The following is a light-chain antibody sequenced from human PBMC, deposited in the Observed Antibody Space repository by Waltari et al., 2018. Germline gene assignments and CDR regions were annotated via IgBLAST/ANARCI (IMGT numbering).Light chain of an antibody. CDR1: RSDVGGFNY. Sequence: QSALTQPASVSEPPGQSITIACTGTRSDVGGFNYVSWYQQHPGKAPKLIIYEVNTRPSGVSNRFSGAKSGNTASLTISGLQAEDEADYYCSSYTSSRTLVFGGGTKLTVL. J-gene: IGLJ2*01. V-gene: IGLV2-14*01. CDR2: EVN. CDR3: SSYTSSRTLV.